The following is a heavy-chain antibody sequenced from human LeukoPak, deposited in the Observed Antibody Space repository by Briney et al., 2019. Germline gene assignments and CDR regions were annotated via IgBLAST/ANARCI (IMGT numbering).Heavy chain of an antibody. Sequence: SETLSLTCTVSGGSISSYYWSWIRQPPGKGLEWIGYIYYSGSTDYNPSTKSRVTISVDTSKNQFSLKLSSVTAADTAVYYCARERRAVVASPYYMDVWGKGTAVTVSS. CDR3: ARERRAVVASPYYMDV. CDR1: GGSISSYY. V-gene: IGHV4-59*01. J-gene: IGHJ6*03. CDR2: IYYSGST. D-gene: IGHD2-15*01.